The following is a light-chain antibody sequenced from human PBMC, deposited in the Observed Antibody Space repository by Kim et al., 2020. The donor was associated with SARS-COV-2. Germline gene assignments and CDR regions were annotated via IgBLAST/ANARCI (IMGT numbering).Light chain of an antibody. CDR1: KLGEKY. V-gene: IGLV3-1*01. Sequence: SYELTQPPSVSVSPGQTASITCSGDKLGEKYACWYKQKPGQSPVLAIYQDSKRPSGIPERFSGSNSGNTATLTISGTQAMDEADYYCQAWDNSTGVFGGGTQLTVL. J-gene: IGLJ2*01. CDR2: QDS. CDR3: QAWDNSTGV.